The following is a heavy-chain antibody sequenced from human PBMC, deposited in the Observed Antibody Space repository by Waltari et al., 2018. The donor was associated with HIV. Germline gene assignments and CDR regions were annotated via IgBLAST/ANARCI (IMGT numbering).Heavy chain of an antibody. D-gene: IGHD2-8*01. CDR1: GFTFTCYW. Sequence: DVQFEESGGGLVQPGGSLRLSFVVSGFTFTCYWRKWFRQSPGKGLEWLAIIKQDGTEKYYVDSVKGRFTVSRDNLKKSVFLHMTGLKVDDTAVYHCARALIFCNNGICYRDEFDFWGQGTLVTVSS. J-gene: IGHJ4*02. CDR3: ARALIFCNNGICYRDEFDF. V-gene: IGHV3-7*01. CDR2: IKQDGTEK.